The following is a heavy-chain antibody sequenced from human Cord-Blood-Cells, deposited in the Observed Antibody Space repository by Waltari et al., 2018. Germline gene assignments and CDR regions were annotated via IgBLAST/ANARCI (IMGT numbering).Heavy chain of an antibody. CDR3: ARVFAMSYDRSGYYFVY. D-gene: IGHD3-22*01. CDR2: INHSGMT. V-gene: IGHV4-34*01. CDR1: GGSFSGYY. J-gene: IGHJ4*02. Sequence: QVQLQQWGAGLLKPSETLSLTCAVYGGSFSGYYWSWIRQPPGKGLEWIGEINHSGMTNYNPYLKSWVTIAVDTSKNQFSLKLSSVTAADTAVYYCARVFAMSYDRSGYYFVYWGQGTLVTVSS.